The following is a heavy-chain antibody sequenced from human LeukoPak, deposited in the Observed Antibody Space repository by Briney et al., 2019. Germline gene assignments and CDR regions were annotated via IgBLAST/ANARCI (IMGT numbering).Heavy chain of an antibody. Sequence: GSLRLSCAASGFTFSSYGMHWVRQAPGKGLEWVAVISYDGSNKYYADSVKGRFTISRDNSKNTLYLQMNSLRAEDTAVYYCAKDTYFQHWGQGTLVTVSS. CDR3: AKDTYFQH. J-gene: IGHJ1*01. CDR2: ISYDGSNK. V-gene: IGHV3-30*18. CDR1: GFTFSSYG.